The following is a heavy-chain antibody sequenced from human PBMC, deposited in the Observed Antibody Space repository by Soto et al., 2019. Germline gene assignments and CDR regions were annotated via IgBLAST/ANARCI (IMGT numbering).Heavy chain of an antibody. Sequence: EVQLVASGGGLVQPGGSLRLSCAASGFTFSNYWVSWVRQAPVKGLEWVGNIKQDGSEKNYVDFVEGRFTISRDNAENSLYLQVNSLRVEDTAVYYCARIASTGRGWDVWGQGTTVVVSS. V-gene: IGHV3-7*01. J-gene: IGHJ6*02. D-gene: IGHD6-13*01. CDR1: GFTFSNYW. CDR3: ARIASTGRGWDV. CDR2: IKQDGSEK.